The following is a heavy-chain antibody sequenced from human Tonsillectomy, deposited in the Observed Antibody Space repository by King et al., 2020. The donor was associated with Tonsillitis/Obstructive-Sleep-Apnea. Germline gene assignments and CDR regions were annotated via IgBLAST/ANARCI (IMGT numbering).Heavy chain of an antibody. D-gene: IGHD1-7*01. CDR1: GFSVSAYY. Sequence: VQLVESGGGLIQPGGSLRLSCAASGFSVSAYYMYWVRQAPGKGLEWGSITFSDDDTRFADSVKGRFTISRDTSKNTLYLQTSSRRTEDTAVYYCASAPDRTGTLDFWGQGTLVTVSS. J-gene: IGHJ4*02. CDR2: TFSDDDT. CDR3: ASAPDRTGTLDF. V-gene: IGHV3-53*01.